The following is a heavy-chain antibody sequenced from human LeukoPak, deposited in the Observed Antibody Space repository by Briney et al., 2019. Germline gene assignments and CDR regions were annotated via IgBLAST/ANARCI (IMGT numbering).Heavy chain of an antibody. CDR2: ISGSGGGT. J-gene: IGHJ6*03. V-gene: IGHV3-23*01. Sequence: GGSLRLSCAASGFTFSSYAMSWVRQAPGKGLEWVSAISGSGGGTYYADSVKGRFTISRDNSKNTLYLQMNSLRAEDTAVYYCAKRAQDAMVIRCHYYYYYYMDVWGKGTTVTVSS. CDR3: AKRAQDAMVIRCHYYYYYYMDV. CDR1: GFTFSSYA. D-gene: IGHD5-18*01.